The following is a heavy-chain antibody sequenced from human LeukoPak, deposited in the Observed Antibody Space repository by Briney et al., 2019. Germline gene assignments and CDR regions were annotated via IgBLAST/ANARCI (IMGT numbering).Heavy chain of an antibody. Sequence: PSETLSLTCTVSGGSISSGSHYWSWIRQPAGKGLEWIGRIYTSGSTNYNPSLKSRVTISVDTSKNQFSLKLSSVTAADTAMYYCARRSGMNDAFDIWGQGTMVTVSS. V-gene: IGHV4-61*02. CDR3: ARRSGMNDAFDI. D-gene: IGHD6-13*01. CDR1: GGSISSGSHY. J-gene: IGHJ3*02. CDR2: IYTSGST.